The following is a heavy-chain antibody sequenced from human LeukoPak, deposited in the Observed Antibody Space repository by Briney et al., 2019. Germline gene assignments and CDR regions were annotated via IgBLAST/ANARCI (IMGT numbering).Heavy chain of an antibody. V-gene: IGHV3-7*01. Sequence: GGSLRLSCADSGFTSSFYWMSWVRQAPGKGLEWLANIKEDGIEKHYLDSVKGRFTISRDSAKNSLYLQMSSLRVEDTAVYYCAISYGSGRSYYWGPGTLVAVSS. CDR1: GFTSSFYW. D-gene: IGHD3-10*01. J-gene: IGHJ4*02. CDR3: AISYGSGRSYY. CDR2: IKEDGIEK.